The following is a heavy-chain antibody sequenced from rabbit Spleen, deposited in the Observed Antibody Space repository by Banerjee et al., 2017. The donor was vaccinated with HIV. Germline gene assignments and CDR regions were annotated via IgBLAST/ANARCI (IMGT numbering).Heavy chain of an antibody. V-gene: IGHV1S47*01. D-gene: IGHD1-1*01. J-gene: IGHJ4*01. CDR1: GFDFSDYG. Sequence: QEQLVESGGGLVQPGGSLKLSCKASGFDFSDYGVSWVRQAPGKGLEWIGYIDPVFGSTYYASWVNGRFTISSHNAQNTLYLQMTSLTAADTATYFCARDLDGVIGWNFGWWGPGTLVTVS. CDR2: IDPVFGST. CDR3: ARDLDGVIGWNFGW.